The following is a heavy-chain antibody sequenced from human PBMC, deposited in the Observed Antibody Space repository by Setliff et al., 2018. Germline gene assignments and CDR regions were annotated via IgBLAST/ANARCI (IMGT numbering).Heavy chain of an antibody. CDR2: INHSGST. Sequence: SETLSLTCAVYGGSFSTYYWIWIRQPPGKGLEWIGEINHSGSTNYDPSLKSRVTISVDTSKNQFSLKLSSVTAADTAVYYCARGELGNDYWGQGTLVTVSS. CDR1: GGSFSTYY. D-gene: IGHD7-27*01. J-gene: IGHJ4*02. CDR3: ARGELGNDY. V-gene: IGHV4-34*01.